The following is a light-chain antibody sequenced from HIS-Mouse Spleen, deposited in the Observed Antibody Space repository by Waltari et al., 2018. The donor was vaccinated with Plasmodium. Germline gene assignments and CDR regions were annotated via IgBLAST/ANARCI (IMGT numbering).Light chain of an antibody. V-gene: IGLV3-10*01. J-gene: IGLJ3*02. CDR1: ASPKKY. CDR2: EDS. CDR3: YSTDSSGNHRV. Sequence: SYELTQPPSVSVSPGQTARITCSGDASPKKYAYWYQQKSGQAPVLVIYEDSKRPSGSPDRFSGSSSGTMATLTISGAQVEEEADYYCYSTDSSGNHRVFGGGTKLTVL.